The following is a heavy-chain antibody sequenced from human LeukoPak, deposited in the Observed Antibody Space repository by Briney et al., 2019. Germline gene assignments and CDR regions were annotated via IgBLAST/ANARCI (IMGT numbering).Heavy chain of an antibody. CDR2: INQEGSER. J-gene: IGHJ4*02. D-gene: IGHD5-24*01. CDR3: ARERDGRFFDY. Sequence: GGSLRLSCAVSGLTFRSFWMSWVRQAPGKGLEWVANINQEGSERYFVDSVKGRFTISRDNAKNSLHLQMNTLTAEDTAVYYCARERDGRFFDYWGQGTLVTASS. V-gene: IGHV3-7*01. CDR1: GLTFRSFW.